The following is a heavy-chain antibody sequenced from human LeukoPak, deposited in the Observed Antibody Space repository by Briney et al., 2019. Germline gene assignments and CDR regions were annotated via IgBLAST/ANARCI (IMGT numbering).Heavy chain of an antibody. J-gene: IGHJ4*02. Sequence: PSETLSLTCTVSGGSVSSDNYFWSWIRQPPGKGLEWIGEINHSGSTNYNPSLKSRVTISVDTSKNQFSLKLSSVTAADTAVYYCARVDYDYVWGSYRLDYWGQGTLVTVSS. D-gene: IGHD3-16*02. V-gene: IGHV4-61*01. CDR3: ARVDYDYVWGSYRLDY. CDR1: GGSVSSDNYF. CDR2: INHSGST.